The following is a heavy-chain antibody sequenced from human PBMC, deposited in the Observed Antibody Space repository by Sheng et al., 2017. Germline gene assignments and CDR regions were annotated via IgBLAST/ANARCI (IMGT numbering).Heavy chain of an antibody. D-gene: IGHD6-13*01. CDR3: ARDLRGMSNHFDN. Sequence: QVQLVQSGAEVKKPGSSVKVSCKASGGTFSNYVISWVRQAPGQRLEWMGRIVVTLQKTHYAEKFQGRVAISADEGTNTAYMELISLTSDDTAVYYCARDLRGMSNHFDNWGQGTLVTVSS. CDR2: IVVTLQKT. J-gene: IGHJ4*02. V-gene: IGHV1-69*11. CDR1: GGTFSNYV.